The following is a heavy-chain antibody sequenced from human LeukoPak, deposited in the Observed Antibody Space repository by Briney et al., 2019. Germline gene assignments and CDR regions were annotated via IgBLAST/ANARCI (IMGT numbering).Heavy chain of an antibody. CDR2: IYSDNT. J-gene: IGHJ3*02. D-gene: IGHD2-15*01. V-gene: IGHV3-53*01. CDR3: AKSQLGYCSGGSCFDAFDI. Sequence: PGGSLRLSCTVSGFTVSSNSMSWVRQAPGKGLEWVSFIYSDNTHYSDSVKGRFTISRDNSKNTLYLQMNSLRAEDTAVYYCAKSQLGYCSGGSCFDAFDIWGQGTMVTVSS. CDR1: GFTVSSNS.